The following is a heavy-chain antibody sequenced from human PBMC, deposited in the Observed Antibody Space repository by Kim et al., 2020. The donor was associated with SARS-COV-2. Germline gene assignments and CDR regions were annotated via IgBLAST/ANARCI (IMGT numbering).Heavy chain of an antibody. J-gene: IGHJ4*02. CDR3: ARVQGYCSGGSCYLFDY. Sequence: LTGRVTIAVDTSKNQFSLKLSSATAADTAVYYCARVQGYCSGGSCYLFDYWGQGTLVTVSS. D-gene: IGHD2-15*01. V-gene: IGHV4-30-2*05.